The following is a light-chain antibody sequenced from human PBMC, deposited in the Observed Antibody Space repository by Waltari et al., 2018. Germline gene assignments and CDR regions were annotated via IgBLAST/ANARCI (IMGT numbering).Light chain of an antibody. Sequence: EIVLTQSPGTLSLSPGERATLPGRARQGVGKYLAWYQQIPGQAPRLLLYHASIRATGIPDRFSGSGYVTDLSLTISRLEPEDFAVYYCQKYVFLPATFGQGTTVEIK. J-gene: IGKJ1*01. CDR2: HAS. CDR3: QKYVFLPAT. CDR1: QGVGKY. V-gene: IGKV3-20*01.